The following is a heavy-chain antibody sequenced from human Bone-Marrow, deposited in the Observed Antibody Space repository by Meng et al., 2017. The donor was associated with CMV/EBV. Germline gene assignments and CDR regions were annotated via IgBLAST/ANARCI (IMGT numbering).Heavy chain of an antibody. J-gene: IGHJ6*02. D-gene: IGHD2-2*01. CDR3: ARVGDLYQPRDYYYGMGV. CDR2: ISYDGSNK. CDR1: GFTFSSYA. Sequence: GGSLRLSCAASGFTFSSYAMHWVRQAPGKGLEWVAVISYDGSNKYYADSVKGRFTISRDNSKNTLYLQMNSLRAEDTAVYYCARVGDLYQPRDYYYGMGVWGQGNTVNGAS. V-gene: IGHV3-30*04.